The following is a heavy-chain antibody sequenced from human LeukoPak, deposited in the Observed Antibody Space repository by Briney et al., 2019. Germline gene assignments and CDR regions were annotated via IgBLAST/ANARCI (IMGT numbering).Heavy chain of an antibody. Sequence: PSEILSLTCTVSGGSISSGRYYWSWIRQPAGKGLEWIGRIYTSGSTNYNPSLKSRVTISVDTSKNQFSLKLSSVTAADTAVYYCAREGYDILTGYYYFDYWGQGTLVTVSS. D-gene: IGHD3-9*01. CDR1: GGSISSGRYY. CDR3: AREGYDILTGYYYFDY. J-gene: IGHJ4*02. CDR2: IYTSGST. V-gene: IGHV4-61*02.